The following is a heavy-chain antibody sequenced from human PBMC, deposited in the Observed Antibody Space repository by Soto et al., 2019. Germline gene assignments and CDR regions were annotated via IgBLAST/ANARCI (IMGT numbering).Heavy chain of an antibody. CDR1: GFTLSTYS. J-gene: IGHJ4*02. Sequence: VGSVRLSCTASGFTLSTYSTNWVRQAPGKRLEWVSYMSSSSSPIYYADYVRGRFTISRDNAKNSLYLQMNSRRAEDTAVYYCARDSGGYCSGGSCYFDSWGQGTPVTVPS. D-gene: IGHD2-15*01. CDR2: MSSSSSPI. V-gene: IGHV3-48*01. CDR3: ARDSGGYCSGGSCYFDS.